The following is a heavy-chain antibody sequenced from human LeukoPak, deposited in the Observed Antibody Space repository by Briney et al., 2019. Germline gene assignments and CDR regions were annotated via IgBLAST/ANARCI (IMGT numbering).Heavy chain of an antibody. J-gene: IGHJ3*01. CDR1: GYTFTNYD. Sequence: ASVKVSCKASGYTFTNYDINWVRQATGQGLEWLGWTNPNSGNIGYAPKFQGRVTLTRDTSISTAYMELSSLRSEDTAVYYCTREGDFWDFHLWGQGTMVTVSS. CDR2: TNPNSGNI. CDR3: TREGDFWDFHL. V-gene: IGHV1-8*03. D-gene: IGHD3-3*01.